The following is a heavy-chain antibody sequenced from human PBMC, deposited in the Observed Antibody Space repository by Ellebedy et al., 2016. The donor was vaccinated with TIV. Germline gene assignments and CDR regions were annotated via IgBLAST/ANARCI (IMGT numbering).Heavy chain of an antibody. V-gene: IGHV3-53*01. CDR3: ARDLAVGRMHFDS. CDR2: IYSGDST. CDR1: GFNVGSNY. J-gene: IGHJ4*02. Sequence: GESLKISXAAPGFNVGSNYMSWVRQAPGKGLEWVSVIYSGDSTYYTDSVRGRFTISRDNFKNTLYLQMDNLRVGDTAVYYCARDLAVGRMHFDSWGQGTLVTVSS. D-gene: IGHD3-10*01.